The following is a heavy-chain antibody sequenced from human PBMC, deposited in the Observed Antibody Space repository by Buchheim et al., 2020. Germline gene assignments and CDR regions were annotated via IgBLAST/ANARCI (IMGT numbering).Heavy chain of an antibody. CDR3: TTGVAVAGTWDDY. Sequence: EGKRVESGGGLVKPGGSLRLSCAASGFTFSNAWMSWVRHVPEKGLEWVGRIKSKTDGGTTDYAAPVKGRSTISRDDSKNTLYLQMNSLKTEDTAVYYCTTGVAVAGTWDDYWGQGTL. CDR1: GFTFSNAW. D-gene: IGHD6-19*01. CDR2: IKSKTDGGTT. V-gene: IGHV3-15*01. J-gene: IGHJ4*02.